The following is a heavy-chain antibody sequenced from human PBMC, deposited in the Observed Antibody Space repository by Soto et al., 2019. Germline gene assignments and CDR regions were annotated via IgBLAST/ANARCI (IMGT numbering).Heavy chain of an antibody. J-gene: IGHJ5*02. D-gene: IGHD4-17*01. CDR1: GFTFSSYS. V-gene: IGHV3-48*02. Sequence: EVQLVESGGGLVQPGGSLRLSCAASGFTFSSYSMNWVRQAPGKGLEWVSYISSSSSTIYYADSVKGRFTISRDNAKNSLYLQMNSLRDEDTAVYYCARDTVDYGDYTYDGWFDPWGQGTLVTVSS. CDR2: ISSSSSTI. CDR3: ARDTVDYGDYTYDGWFDP.